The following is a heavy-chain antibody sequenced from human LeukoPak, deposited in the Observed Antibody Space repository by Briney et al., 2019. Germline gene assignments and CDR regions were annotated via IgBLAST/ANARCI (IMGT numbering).Heavy chain of an antibody. D-gene: IGHD3-9*01. CDR1: GFTFSDYY. CDR2: ISSSGSTI. J-gene: IGHJ4*02. CDR3: AKDDDILTGYLGSIDY. Sequence: GGSLRLSCAASGFTFSDYYMSWIRQAPGKGLEWVSYISSSGSTIYYADSVKGRFTISRDNAKNSLYLQMNSLRAEDTAVYYCAKDDDILTGYLGSIDYWGQGTLVTVSS. V-gene: IGHV3-11*04.